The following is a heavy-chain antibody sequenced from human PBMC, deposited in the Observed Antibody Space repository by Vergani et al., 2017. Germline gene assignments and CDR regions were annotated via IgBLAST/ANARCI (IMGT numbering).Heavy chain of an antibody. CDR2: INPSGGST. CDR3: ARECPASITMVRXVITNLPQDYGMDV. J-gene: IGHJ6*02. CDR1: GYTFTSYY. D-gene: IGHD3-10*01. V-gene: IGHV1-46*03. Sequence: QVQLVQSGAEVKKPGASVKVSCKASGYTFTSYYMHWVRQAPGQGLEWMGIINPSGGSTSYAQKFQGRVTMTRDTSTSTVYMELSSLRSEETAVYYCARECPASITMVRXVITNLPQDYGMDVWGQGTTVTVSS.